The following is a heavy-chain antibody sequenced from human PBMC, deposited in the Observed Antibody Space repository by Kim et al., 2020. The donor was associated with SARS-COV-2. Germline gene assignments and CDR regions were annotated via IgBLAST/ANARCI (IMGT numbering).Heavy chain of an antibody. CDR3: ARARGGSYYYGMDV. D-gene: IGHD1-26*01. V-gene: IGHV3-30*01. Sequence: ADSVKGRFTISEDKSKNTLYLQMNGLRAEDTAVYYCARARGGSYYYGMDVWGQGTTVTVSS. J-gene: IGHJ6*02.